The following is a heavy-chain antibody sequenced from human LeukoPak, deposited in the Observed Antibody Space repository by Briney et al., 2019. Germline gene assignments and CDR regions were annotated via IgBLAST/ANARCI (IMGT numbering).Heavy chain of an antibody. D-gene: IGHD2-8*01. V-gene: IGHV3-30*02. CDR1: RFTFSTYG. J-gene: IGHJ6*03. CDR2: IQYDGSNQ. CDR3: AKDRCSNGIGCYFYYMDV. Sequence: GGSLRLSCAASRFTFSTYGMHWVRQAPGKGVEWVAYIQYDGSNQQYADSVKGRFSISRDSSKNILYLQMNSLRAEDTAVYYCAKDRCSNGIGCYFYYMDVWGKGTTVTISS.